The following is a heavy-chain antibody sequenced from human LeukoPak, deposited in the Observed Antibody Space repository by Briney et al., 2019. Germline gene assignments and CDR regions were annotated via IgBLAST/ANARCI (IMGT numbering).Heavy chain of an antibody. J-gene: IGHJ3*02. CDR2: INPSGGST. V-gene: IGHV1-46*01. CDR3: ARGDYYYDSSGSFDAFDN. D-gene: IGHD3-22*01. Sequence: ASVKVSCKARGYTFTSYYMHWVRQAPGQGLEWMGKINPSGGSTNYAQNFQGRATMTRDMSTSTVYMELSSLRSEDTAVYYCARGDYYYDSSGSFDAFDNWGQGTMVTVSS. CDR1: GYTFTSYY.